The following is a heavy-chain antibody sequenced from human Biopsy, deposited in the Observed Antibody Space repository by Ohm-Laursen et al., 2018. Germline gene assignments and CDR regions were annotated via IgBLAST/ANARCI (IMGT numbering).Heavy chain of an antibody. D-gene: IGHD3-22*01. J-gene: IGHJ2*01. Sequence: TLSLTCAVSGGSIGSFFWSWIRQPPGKGLQWIGYVYYTGSTDYNPSLQSRVTISVDTSKNHFSLRLRSVTPADTAVYYCARDRGYYSDRTVPGYFDLWGRGTLVTVSS. CDR1: GGSIGSFF. CDR3: ARDRGYYSDRTVPGYFDL. CDR2: VYYTGST. V-gene: IGHV4-59*01.